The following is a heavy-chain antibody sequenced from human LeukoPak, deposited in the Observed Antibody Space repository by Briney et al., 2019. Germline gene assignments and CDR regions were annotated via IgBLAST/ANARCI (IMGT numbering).Heavy chain of an antibody. D-gene: IGHD3-3*01. Sequence: GGSLRLSCAASGFTFSDYYMSWIRQAPGKGLEWVTYISSSGSTIYYADSVKGRFTISRDNAKNSLYLQMNSLIAEDTAVYYCARSGYDFWSGHPVGYFDYWGQGTLVTVSS. J-gene: IGHJ4*02. CDR1: GFTFSDYY. CDR2: ISSSGSTI. V-gene: IGHV3-11*01. CDR3: ARSGYDFWSGHPVGYFDY.